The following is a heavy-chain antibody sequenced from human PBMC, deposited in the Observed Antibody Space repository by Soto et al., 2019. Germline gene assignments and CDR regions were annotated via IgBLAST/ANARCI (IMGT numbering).Heavy chain of an antibody. CDR3: AKDGGQAYCHSRGCSAEHFDY. J-gene: IGHJ4*02. D-gene: IGHD6-25*01. CDR2: VSYDGDNE. CDR1: GFTFSNYA. Sequence: QVQLVESGGGVVQPGRSLRLSCVASGFTFSNYAMHWVRQAPGKGLEWVAIVSYDGDNEYYADSVRGRFFISRDNSRKTVYLQKSSPKHKDPAVYYCAKDGGQAYCHSRGCSAEHFDYSGRGTQVTVSS. V-gene: IGHV3-30*18.